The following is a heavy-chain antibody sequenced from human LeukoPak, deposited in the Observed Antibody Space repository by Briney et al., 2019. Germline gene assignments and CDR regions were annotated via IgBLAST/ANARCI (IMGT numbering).Heavy chain of an antibody. J-gene: IGHJ6*03. CDR2: MKPNSGNT. D-gene: IGHD3-10*01. Sequence: ASVKVSCKASGYTFTNYDINWVRQASGQGLEWMGYMKPNSGNTGYAQKFQGRVTMTRDTSISTAYMELSSLTSEDTAVYYCARVPLGLYYYYYYMDVWGKGTTVTVSS. V-gene: IGHV1-8*01. CDR3: ARVPLGLYYYYYYMDV. CDR1: GYTFTNYD.